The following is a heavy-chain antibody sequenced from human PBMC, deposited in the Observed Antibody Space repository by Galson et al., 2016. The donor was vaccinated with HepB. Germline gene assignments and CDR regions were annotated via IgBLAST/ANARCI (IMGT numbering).Heavy chain of an antibody. CDR3: SREMTGSYFD. CDR1: GFTFNAHW. J-gene: IGHJ4*02. V-gene: IGHV3-7*01. Sequence: SLRLSCAASGFTFNAHWMNWVRQAPGKGLEWVANIRGDGIVSYYAESVRGRFTISRDNAKNSLYLQMNGLNVDETAVYYCSREMTGSYFDWGQGTLVTVSS. CDR2: IRGDGIVS. D-gene: IGHD3-10*01.